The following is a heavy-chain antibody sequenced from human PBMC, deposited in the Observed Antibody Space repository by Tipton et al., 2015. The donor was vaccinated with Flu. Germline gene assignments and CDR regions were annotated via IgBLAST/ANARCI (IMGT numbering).Heavy chain of an antibody. CDR3: AKGPPHSSGWYR. Sequence: LSLTCAVYGGSFSGYYWSWIRQPPGKGLEWVSAISGSGGSTYYADSVKGRFTISRDNSKNTLYLQMNSLRAEDTAVYYCAKGPPHSSGWYRWGQGTLVTVSS. V-gene: IGHV3-23*01. CDR1: GGSFSGYY. J-gene: IGHJ1*01. D-gene: IGHD6-19*01. CDR2: ISGSGGST.